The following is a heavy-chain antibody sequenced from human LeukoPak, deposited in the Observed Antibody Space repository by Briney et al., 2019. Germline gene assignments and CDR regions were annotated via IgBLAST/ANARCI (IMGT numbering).Heavy chain of an antibody. V-gene: IGHV4-34*01. CDR3: ARGRKVSGVRRIDWARHENYFFYYIDV. CDR1: GGSFSDSY. D-gene: IGHD1-26*01. CDR2: IHHSGTT. J-gene: IGHJ6*03. Sequence: SETLSLTCAVYGGSFSDSYWTWIRQRPGKGLEWIGEIHHSGTTNFNPSLQSRVSISVDTAKNQFFLRVASMAAADTALYYCARGRKVSGVRRIDWARHENYFFYYIDVWGKGTSVSVSS.